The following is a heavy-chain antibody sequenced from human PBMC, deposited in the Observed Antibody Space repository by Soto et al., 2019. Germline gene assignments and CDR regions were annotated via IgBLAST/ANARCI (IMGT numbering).Heavy chain of an antibody. CDR3: ARWSSGHWGVGYSNFDY. V-gene: IGHV4-61*01. Sequence: SETLSLTCTVSGNSFRSGSYYWGWIRQPPGKGLEWIGYVYHTGRTSYNPSLKSRVSISMDTSKNRFSLNLDSVTAADTAVYYCARWSSGHWGVGYSNFDYWGQGTLVTVSS. D-gene: IGHD3-22*01. CDR1: GNSFRSGSYY. J-gene: IGHJ4*02. CDR2: VYHTGRT.